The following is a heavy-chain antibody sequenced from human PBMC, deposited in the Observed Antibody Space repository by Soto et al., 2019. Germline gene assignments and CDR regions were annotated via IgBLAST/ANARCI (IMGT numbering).Heavy chain of an antibody. CDR3: AWLVSGAANDY. V-gene: IGHV3-7*04. CDR2: IKGDGTEI. J-gene: IGHJ4*02. CDR1: GFTFSIYW. D-gene: IGHD2-15*01. Sequence: GGSLRLSCAASGFTFSIYWMSWVRQAPGKGLEWVANIKGDGTEIYYVDSVKGRFTISRDNAKNSLYLQMNSLRAEDTAVYYCAWLVSGAANDYWGQGALVTVSS.